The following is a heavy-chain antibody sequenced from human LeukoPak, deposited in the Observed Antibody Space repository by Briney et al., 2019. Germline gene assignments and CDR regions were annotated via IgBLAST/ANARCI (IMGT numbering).Heavy chain of an antibody. J-gene: IGHJ4*02. D-gene: IGHD5-18*01. CDR2: INPNSGAT. CDR3: ARDAYSYGSVDY. Sequence: WASVKVSCKASGYTFTGYYIYWVRQAPGQGLECMGWINPNSGATNYAQNFQGRVTMTRVTSISTAYIEVTRMTSDDTAVYYCARDAYSYGSVDYWGQGTLVTVSS. V-gene: IGHV1-2*02. CDR1: GYTFTGYY.